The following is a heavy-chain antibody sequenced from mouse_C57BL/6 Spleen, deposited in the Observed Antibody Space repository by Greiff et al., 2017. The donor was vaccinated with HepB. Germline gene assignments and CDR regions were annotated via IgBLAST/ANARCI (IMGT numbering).Heavy chain of an antibody. CDR3: AREGITTVVDYFDY. CDR2: IYPGDGDT. Sequence: VQLVESGPELVKPGASVKISCKASGYAFSSSWMNWVKQRPGKGLEWIGRIYPGDGDTNYNGKFKGKATLTADKSSSTAYMQLSSLTSEDSAVYFCAREGITTVVDYFDYWGQGTTLTVSS. CDR1: GYAFSSSW. J-gene: IGHJ2*01. D-gene: IGHD1-1*01. V-gene: IGHV1-82*01.